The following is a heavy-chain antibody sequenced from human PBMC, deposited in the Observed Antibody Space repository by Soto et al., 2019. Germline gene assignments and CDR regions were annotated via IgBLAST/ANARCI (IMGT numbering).Heavy chain of an antibody. CDR1: GFTFSSYA. D-gene: IGHD6-13*01. CDR2: ISGSGGST. J-gene: IGHJ1*01. CDR3: AKDSPSYSSSWYPKYFQH. Sequence: LSLTCAASGFTFSSYAMSWVRQAPGKGLEWVSAISGSGGSTYYADSVKGRFTISRDNSKNTLYLQMNSLRAEDTAVYYCAKDSPSYSSSWYPKYFQHWGQGTLVTVSS. V-gene: IGHV3-23*01.